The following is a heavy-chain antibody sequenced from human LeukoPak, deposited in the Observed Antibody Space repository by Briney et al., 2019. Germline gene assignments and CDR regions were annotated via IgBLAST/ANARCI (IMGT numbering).Heavy chain of an antibody. Sequence: GASVKVSCKASGYTFTSYGISWVRQAPGQGLEWMGWITTSTGNPTYAQGFTGRFVFSSDTSVSTAYLQISSLRAEDTAVYYCARDPYAPPSSDLQRFDSWGQGTLVTASS. CDR3: ARDPYAPPSSDLQRFDS. V-gene: IGHV7-4-1*02. CDR1: GYTFTSYG. D-gene: IGHD6-19*01. J-gene: IGHJ5*01. CDR2: ITTSTGNP.